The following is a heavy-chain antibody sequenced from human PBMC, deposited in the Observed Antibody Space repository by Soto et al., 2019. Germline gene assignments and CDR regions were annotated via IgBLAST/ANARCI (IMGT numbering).Heavy chain of an antibody. Sequence: QVQLVQSGGEVTKPGASVKVSCKASGYTFTSYGISWVRQAPGQGLEWVGWINTYTGDTNYAQRFQGRVTMTTDIPASTAYMELRSLRSDXTAVYYCARVIVNWFDPWGQGTQVTVSS. CDR1: GYTFTSYG. J-gene: IGHJ5*02. CDR3: ARVIVNWFDP. V-gene: IGHV1-18*04. D-gene: IGHD3-16*02. CDR2: INTYTGDT.